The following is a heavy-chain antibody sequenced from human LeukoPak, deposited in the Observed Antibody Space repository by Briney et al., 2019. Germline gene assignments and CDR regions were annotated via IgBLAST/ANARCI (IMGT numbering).Heavy chain of an antibody. CDR3: ARGNYDYVWGSYWGADPTKYYFDY. CDR1: GYTFTSYA. V-gene: IGHV7-4-1*02. Sequence: ASVKVSCKASGYTFTSYAMNWVRQAPGQGLEWMGWINTNTGNPTYAQGFTGRFVFSLDTSVSTAYLQISSLKAEDTAVYYCARGNYDYVWGSYWGADPTKYYFDYWGQGTLVTVSS. D-gene: IGHD3-16*01. CDR2: INTNTGNP. J-gene: IGHJ4*02.